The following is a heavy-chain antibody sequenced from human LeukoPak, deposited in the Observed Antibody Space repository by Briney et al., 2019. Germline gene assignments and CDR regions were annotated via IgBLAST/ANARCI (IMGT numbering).Heavy chain of an antibody. D-gene: IGHD3-22*01. Sequence: SETLSLTCTVSGDSISSYYWSWIRQPPGRGLEWIGCFYYSGYTNYNPSLKSRLTISIDTSKSQFSLKLSSVTAADTAVYYCAREEYYYDSSGYVNWFDPWGQGTLVTVSS. CDR2: FYYSGYT. CDR3: AREEYYYDSSGYVNWFDP. J-gene: IGHJ5*02. CDR1: GDSISSYY. V-gene: IGHV4-59*01.